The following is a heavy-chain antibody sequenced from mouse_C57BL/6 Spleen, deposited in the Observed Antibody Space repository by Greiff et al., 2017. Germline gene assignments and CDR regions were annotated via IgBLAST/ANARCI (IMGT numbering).Heavy chain of an antibody. CDR2: INPNYGTT. CDR1: GYSFTDYN. D-gene: IGHD2-3*01. J-gene: IGHJ2*01. Sequence: VHVKQPGPELVKPGASVKISCKASGYSFTDYNMNWVKQSNGQSLEWIGVINPNYGTTSYNQKFKGKATLTVDQSSNTAYMQLNSLTSEDSAVYYCARSGIYDGYYDVWGQGTTLTVSS. V-gene: IGHV1-39*01. CDR3: ARSGIYDGYYDV.